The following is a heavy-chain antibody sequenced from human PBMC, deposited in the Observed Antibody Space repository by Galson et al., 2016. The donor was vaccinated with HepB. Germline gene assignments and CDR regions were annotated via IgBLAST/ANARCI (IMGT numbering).Heavy chain of an antibody. J-gene: IGHJ6*02. D-gene: IGHD3-3*01. CDR1: GLTFRNYE. V-gene: IGHV3-48*03. CDR2: ISAGGGPT. Sequence: SLRLSCAVSGLTFRNYEMNWVRQAPGKGLEWVSYISAGGGPTYPAASVKGRVTISSDNAKNSLYLQMNSLRPADTAFYYCAKDILEWQPPRRDNFDYIMDVWGQGTTVTVSS. CDR3: AKDILEWQPPRRDNFDYIMDV.